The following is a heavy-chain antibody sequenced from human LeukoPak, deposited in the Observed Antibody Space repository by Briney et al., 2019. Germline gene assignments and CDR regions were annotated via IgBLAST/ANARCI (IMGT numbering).Heavy chain of an antibody. Sequence: GGSLRLSCAASGFTFSDYYMSWIRQAPGKGLEWVSYISSSSSYTNYADSVKGRFTISRDNAKNSLYLQMNSLRAEDTAVYYRARDKTYGDSGKAFDIWGQGTTVTVSS. J-gene: IGHJ3*02. V-gene: IGHV3-11*06. D-gene: IGHD4-17*01. CDR3: ARDKTYGDSGKAFDI. CDR2: ISSSSSYT. CDR1: GFTFSDYY.